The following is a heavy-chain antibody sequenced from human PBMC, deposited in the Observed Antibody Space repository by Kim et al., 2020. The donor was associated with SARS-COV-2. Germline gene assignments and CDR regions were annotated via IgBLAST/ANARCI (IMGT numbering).Heavy chain of an antibody. Sequence: GGSLRLSCAASGFTFSSYAMSWVRQAPGKGLEWVSAISGSGGSTYYADSVKGRFTISRDNSKNTLYLQMNSLRAEDTAVYYCAKDRVYDSSGRVWYFDLWGRGTLVTVSS. CDR1: GFTFSSYA. D-gene: IGHD3-22*01. J-gene: IGHJ2*01. CDR2: ISGSGGST. V-gene: IGHV3-23*01. CDR3: AKDRVYDSSGRVWYFDL.